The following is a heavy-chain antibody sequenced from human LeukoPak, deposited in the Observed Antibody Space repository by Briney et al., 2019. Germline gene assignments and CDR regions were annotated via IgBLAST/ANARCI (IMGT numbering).Heavy chain of an antibody. Sequence: ASVKVSCKASGYTFTNFAIGWVRQAPGQGLEWMGWINPYNGNTKYALKVQGRVTMTTDTSTSTAYMELRSLSPDDTAVFYCARGRIPVRLRELGVVTDRHYYMDVWGKGTTVTVSS. D-gene: IGHD3-3*01. CDR3: ARGRIPVRLRELGVVTDRHYYMDV. CDR2: INPYNGNT. CDR1: GYTFTNFA. J-gene: IGHJ6*03. V-gene: IGHV1-18*01.